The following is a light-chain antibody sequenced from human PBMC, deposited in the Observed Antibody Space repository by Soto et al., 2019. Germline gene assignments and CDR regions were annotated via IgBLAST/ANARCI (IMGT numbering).Light chain of an antibody. CDR1: SSDVVSYNL. Sequence: QSALTQPASVSGSPGQSITISCTGTSSDVVSYNLVSWYQQHPGKAPKLMIYEVSKRPSGVSNRFSGSKSGNTASLTISGLQAEDEADYYCCSYAGSSTVVFGGGTKLTVL. J-gene: IGLJ2*01. CDR2: EVS. V-gene: IGLV2-23*02. CDR3: CSYAGSSTVV.